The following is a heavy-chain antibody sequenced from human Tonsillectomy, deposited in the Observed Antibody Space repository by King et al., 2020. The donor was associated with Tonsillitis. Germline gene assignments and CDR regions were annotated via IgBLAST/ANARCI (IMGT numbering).Heavy chain of an antibody. Sequence: QLQESGPGLVKPSETLSLTCTVSGGSISSYYWSWIRQPPGRGLEWIGYIYYIGSTNYNPSLKSRVTISVDTSKNQFSLKLSSVTAADTAVYYCARDTICSGGSCYYDAFDIWGQGTMVTVSS. V-gene: IGHV4-59*01. CDR3: ARDTICSGGSCYYDAFDI. J-gene: IGHJ3*02. CDR1: GGSISSYY. CDR2: IYYIGST. D-gene: IGHD2-15*01.